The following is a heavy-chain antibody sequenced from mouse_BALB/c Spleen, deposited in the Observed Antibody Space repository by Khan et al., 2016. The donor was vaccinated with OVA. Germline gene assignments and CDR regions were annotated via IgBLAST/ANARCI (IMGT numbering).Heavy chain of an antibody. Sequence: QVQLKESGAELARPGASVKMSCKASGYTFTSYTMHWVKQRPGKGLEWIGYINPSSGYTKYNQKFKDKVTLTADKSSSTAYMQLSSLTAEDSAVYYCARTHERWGQGTTLTVSS. CDR1: GYTFTSYT. CDR2: INPSSGYT. J-gene: IGHJ2*01. V-gene: IGHV1-4*01. CDR3: ARTHER.